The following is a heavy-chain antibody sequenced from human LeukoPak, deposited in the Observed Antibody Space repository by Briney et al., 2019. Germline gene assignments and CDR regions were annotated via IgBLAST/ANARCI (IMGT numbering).Heavy chain of an antibody. J-gene: IGHJ4*02. CDR1: GGSISSGSYY. CDR3: ARGSRVAESSFDY. D-gene: IGHD6-25*01. V-gene: IGHV4-61*02. CDR2: IYTSGST. Sequence: SQTLSLTCTVSGGSISSGSYYWSWIRQPAGKGLEWIGRIYTSGSTNYNPSLKSRVTISVDTSKNQFSLRLSSVTAADTAVYYCARGSRVAESSFDYWGQGTLVTVSS.